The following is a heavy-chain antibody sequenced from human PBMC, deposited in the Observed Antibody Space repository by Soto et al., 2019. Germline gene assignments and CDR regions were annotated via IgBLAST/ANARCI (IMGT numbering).Heavy chain of an antibody. Sequence: QVQLQESGPGLVKPSETLSLTCTVSGGSISNYYWSWVRQSPGKGLEWIGYIFYIGTTNYNPSLTSRVTISLDTSKHQFSLKLRSVTAADTAVYYCVRGGGGYGNGTIDYWGQGTLVTVSS. V-gene: IGHV4-59*01. CDR1: GGSISNYY. D-gene: IGHD5-18*01. CDR2: IFYIGTT. J-gene: IGHJ4*02. CDR3: VRGGGGYGNGTIDY.